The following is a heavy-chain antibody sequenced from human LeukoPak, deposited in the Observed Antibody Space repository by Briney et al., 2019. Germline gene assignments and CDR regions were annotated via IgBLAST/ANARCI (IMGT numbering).Heavy chain of an antibody. CDR3: ARDRTFGGAMGWGPFDY. CDR2: ISGYNGNT. Sequence: ASVKVSCKASGYSFTSYGISWVRQAPGQGLEWMGWISGYNGNTNYAQKFQGRLTMTTDTSTSTAYMDLRSLRSDDTAVYYCARDRTFGGAMGWGPFDYWGQGTLVTVSS. CDR1: GYSFTSYG. V-gene: IGHV1-18*01. J-gene: IGHJ4*02. D-gene: IGHD3-16*01.